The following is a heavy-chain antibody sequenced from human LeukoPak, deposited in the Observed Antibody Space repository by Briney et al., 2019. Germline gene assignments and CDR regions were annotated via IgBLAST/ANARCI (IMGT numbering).Heavy chain of an antibody. Sequence: GGSLRLSCAASGFTFSSYAMSWVRRAPGKGLEGVSAISGSGGSTYYEASVKGRFTISRDNSKNTLYLQMNSLRAEDTAVYYCAKSGGPYSNYYFVYWGQGTLVTVSS. J-gene: IGHJ4*02. V-gene: IGHV3-23*01. CDR1: GFTFSSYA. CDR3: AKSGGPYSNYYFVY. CDR2: ISGSGGST. D-gene: IGHD4-11*01.